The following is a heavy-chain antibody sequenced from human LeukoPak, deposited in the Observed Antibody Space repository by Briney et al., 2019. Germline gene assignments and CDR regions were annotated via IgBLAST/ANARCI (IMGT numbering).Heavy chain of an antibody. D-gene: IGHD3-22*01. CDR2: INQDGSQK. J-gene: IGHJ4*02. Sequence: PGGSLRLSCTASGFTFSTYWMTWVRQAPGKGLEWVANINQDGSQKYHVDSVKGRFTISRDNAKNSLHLQMNSLRAEDTAVYYCARVFSSGHSDYWGQGTLVTVSS. CDR1: GFTFSTYW. V-gene: IGHV3-7*01. CDR3: ARVFSSGHSDY.